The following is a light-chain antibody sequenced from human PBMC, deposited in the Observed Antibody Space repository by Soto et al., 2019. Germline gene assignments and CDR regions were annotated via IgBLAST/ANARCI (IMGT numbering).Light chain of an antibody. CDR3: QQRSNWPPLWT. J-gene: IGKJ1*01. CDR1: QSVSSY. Sequence: EIVLTQSPATLSLSPGERATLSCRASQSVSSYLAWYQQKPGQAPRLLIYDASNRATGIPARFSGSGSGTAFPLTISSLVPEDFAVYYCQQRSNWPPLWTFGQGTKVEIK. V-gene: IGKV3-11*01. CDR2: DAS.